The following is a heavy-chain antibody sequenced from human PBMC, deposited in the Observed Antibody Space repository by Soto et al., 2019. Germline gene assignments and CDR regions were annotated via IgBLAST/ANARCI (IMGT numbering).Heavy chain of an antibody. CDR2: INPSGGST. CDR3: ARDTIVVVPAAKNGLRYFDY. Sequence: ASVKVSCKAAGYTFTSYYMHWVRQAPGQGLEWMGIINPSGGSTSYAQKFQGRVTMTRDTSTSTVYMELSSLRSEDTAVYYCARDTIVVVPAAKNGLRYFDYWGQGTLVTVPQ. J-gene: IGHJ4*02. CDR1: GYTFTSYY. V-gene: IGHV1-46*01. D-gene: IGHD2-2*01.